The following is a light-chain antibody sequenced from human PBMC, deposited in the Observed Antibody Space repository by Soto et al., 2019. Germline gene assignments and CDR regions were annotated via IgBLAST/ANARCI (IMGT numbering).Light chain of an antibody. CDR1: QSVYSN. J-gene: IGKJ5*01. V-gene: IGKV3-15*01. Sequence: EIVLTQSPATLSLSPGERATLSCRASQSVYSNLAWYQQRSGQAPRLLIYGASTRATGVPARFSGRGSGTEFTLTISSLQSEDFAVYYCQQYTNWPPNTFGQGTRLEI. CDR3: QQYTNWPPNT. CDR2: GAS.